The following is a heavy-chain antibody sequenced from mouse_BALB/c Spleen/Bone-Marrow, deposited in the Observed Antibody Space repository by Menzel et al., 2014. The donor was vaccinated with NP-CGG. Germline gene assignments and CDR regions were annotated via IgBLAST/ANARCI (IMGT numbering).Heavy chain of an antibody. Sequence: EVKLVESGGGLVQPGGSLRLSCATSGFTFTDYYMSWVRQPPGKALEWLGFIRNKGKGYTTEYSASVKGRFTISRDNSQSALYLQMNTLRAEDSATYYCARDENVGIYWYFDVWGAGTTVTVSS. CDR2: IRNKGKGYTT. J-gene: IGHJ1*01. CDR1: GFTFTDYY. CDR3: ARDENVGIYWYFDV. V-gene: IGHV7-3*02.